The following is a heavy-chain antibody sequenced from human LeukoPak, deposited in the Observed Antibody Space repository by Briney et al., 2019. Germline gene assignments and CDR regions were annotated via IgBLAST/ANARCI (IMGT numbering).Heavy chain of an antibody. CDR1: GYTFTSYA. CDR3: ARDSPNPYYDFWSGYYTGLVDY. D-gene: IGHD3-3*01. Sequence: GASVKVSCKASGYTFTSYAMNWVRQAPGQGLEWMGWINTNTGNPTYAQGFTGRFVFSLDTSVSTAYLQISSLKAEDTAVYYCARDSPNPYYDFWSGYYTGLVDYWGQGTLVTVSP. J-gene: IGHJ4*02. V-gene: IGHV7-4-1*02. CDR2: INTNTGNP.